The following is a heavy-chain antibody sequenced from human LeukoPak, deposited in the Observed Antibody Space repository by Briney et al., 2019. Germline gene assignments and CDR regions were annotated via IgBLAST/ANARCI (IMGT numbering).Heavy chain of an antibody. CDR2: IYYSGST. D-gene: IGHD3-10*01. V-gene: IGHV4-39*02. CDR3: ARGTYGSGSYYSSPFDY. J-gene: IGHJ4*02. Sequence: PSETLSLTCTVSGGSISSSNYYWGWIRQPPGKGLEWIGSIYYSGSTYYNPSLKSRVTISVDTSKNHFSLKLSSVTAADTAVYYCARGTYGSGSYYSSPFDYWGQGTLVTVSS. CDR1: GGSISSSNYY.